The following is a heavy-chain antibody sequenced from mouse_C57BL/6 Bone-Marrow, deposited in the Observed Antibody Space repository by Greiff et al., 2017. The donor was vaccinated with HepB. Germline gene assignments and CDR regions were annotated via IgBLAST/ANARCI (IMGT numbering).Heavy chain of an antibody. Sequence: QVQLQQPGAELVKPGASVKMSCKASGYTFTSYWITWVKQRPGQGLEWIGDIYPGSGSTNYNEKFKSKATLTVDTSSSTAYMQLSSLTSEDSAVYYCARNYYGSSHWYVDVWGTGTTVTVSS. J-gene: IGHJ1*03. CDR2: IYPGSGST. CDR3: ARNYYGSSHWYVDV. CDR1: GYTFTSYW. D-gene: IGHD1-1*01. V-gene: IGHV1-55*01.